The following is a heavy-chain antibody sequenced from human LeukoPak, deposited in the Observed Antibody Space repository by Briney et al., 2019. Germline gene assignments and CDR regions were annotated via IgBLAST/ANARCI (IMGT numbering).Heavy chain of an antibody. V-gene: IGHV3-48*01. CDR1: GFTLSNYG. CDR3: ARDQGAYSSGWYGVFDH. J-gene: IGHJ4*02. D-gene: IGHD6-19*01. Sequence: PGGTLRLSCALSGFTLSNYGMNWFRQAPGKGLEWISYISSTGTINNAESVRGRFNISRDNVKNSLYLQMNSLRVEDTAIYYCARDQGAYSSGWYGVFDHWGQGTLVTVSS. CDR2: ISSTGTI.